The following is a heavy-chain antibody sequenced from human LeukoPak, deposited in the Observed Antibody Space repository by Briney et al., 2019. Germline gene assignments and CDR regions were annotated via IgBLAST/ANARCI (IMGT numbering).Heavy chain of an antibody. J-gene: IGHJ4*02. D-gene: IGHD3-10*01. CDR1: GGSFSGYY. CDR2: INHSGST. Sequence: SETLSLTCAVYGGSFSGYYWSWIRQPPGKGLEWIGEINHSGSTNYNPSLKSRVTISVDTSKNQFSLKPSSVTAADTAVYYCARGEGYGSGSYYTNWGQGTLVTVSS. CDR3: ARGEGYGSGSYYTN. V-gene: IGHV4-34*01.